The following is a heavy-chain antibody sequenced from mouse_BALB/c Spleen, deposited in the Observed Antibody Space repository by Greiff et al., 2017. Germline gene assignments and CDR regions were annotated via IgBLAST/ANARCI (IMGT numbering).Heavy chain of an antibody. D-gene: IGHD1-1*01. V-gene: IGHV14-1*02. Sequence: VQLQQSGAELVRPGALVKLSCKVSGFNIKDYYMHWVQQRPEQGLEWIGWIDPENGNTIYDPKFQGKAHITADTSSNKTYLKLSSLTSEDTAVYYCARPNSEYYGYMDYRGQGNTLTVSS. J-gene: IGHJ2*01. CDR3: ARPNSEYYGYMDY. CDR2: IDPENGNT. CDR1: GFNIKDYY.